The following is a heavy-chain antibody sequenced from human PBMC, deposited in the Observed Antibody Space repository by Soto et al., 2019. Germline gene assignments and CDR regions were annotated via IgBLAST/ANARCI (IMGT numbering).Heavy chain of an antibody. CDR1: GGSITSGGYY. D-gene: IGHD2-21*02. J-gene: IGHJ6*02. V-gene: IGHV4-31*03. CDR2: ISYSGAT. Sequence: PSETLSLTYTVSGGSITSGGYYWTWIRQHPGKGLEWIGYISYSGATYYNPSLMSRVTISVDTSKKQFSLNLSSVTAADTAIYYCARDSLTPPTGAAIPNYHYYGLDVWGQGTTVTVSS. CDR3: ARDSLTPPTGAAIPNYHYYGLDV.